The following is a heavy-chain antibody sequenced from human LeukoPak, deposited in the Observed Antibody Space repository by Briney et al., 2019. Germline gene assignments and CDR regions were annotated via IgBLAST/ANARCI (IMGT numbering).Heavy chain of an antibody. D-gene: IGHD3-3*01. CDR2: IYHSGST. Sequence: PSETLSLTCTVSGGSISSGGYYWSWIRQPPGKGLEWIGYIYHSGSTYYNPSLKSRVTISVDRSKNQFSLKLSSVTAADTAVYYCARLAVRFLEWLLSENWFDPWGQGTLVTVSS. J-gene: IGHJ5*02. V-gene: IGHV4-30-2*01. CDR1: GGSISSGGYY. CDR3: ARLAVRFLEWLLSENWFDP.